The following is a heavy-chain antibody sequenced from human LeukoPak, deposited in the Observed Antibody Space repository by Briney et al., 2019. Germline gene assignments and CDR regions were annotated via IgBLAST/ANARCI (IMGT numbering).Heavy chain of an antibody. CDR1: GFTFSNFA. CDR3: AKVGVGWVAFEY. J-gene: IGHJ4*02. CDR2: ISDSGGGT. Sequence: PGGSLRLSCAASGFTFSNFAMSWVRQAPGKGLQWVSAISDSGGGTFYADSVKGRFTISRDNSKNTLYLQMNSLRAEDKAVYYCAKVGVGWVAFEYWGQGTLVTVSS. V-gene: IGHV3-23*01. D-gene: IGHD3-16*01.